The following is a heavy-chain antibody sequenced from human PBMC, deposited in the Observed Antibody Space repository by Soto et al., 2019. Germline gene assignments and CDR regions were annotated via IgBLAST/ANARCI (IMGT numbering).Heavy chain of an antibody. J-gene: IGHJ4*02. Sequence: SETLSLTCTVSGGSISSYYWSWIRQPPGKGLEWIGYIYYSGSTNYNPSLKSRVTISVDTSKNQFSLKLSSVTAADTAMYYCARHLSCTGDSCSLINWGQGTLVTVSS. CDR2: IYYSGST. CDR3: ARHLSCTGDSCSLIN. V-gene: IGHV4-59*01. D-gene: IGHD2-15*01. CDR1: GGSISSYY.